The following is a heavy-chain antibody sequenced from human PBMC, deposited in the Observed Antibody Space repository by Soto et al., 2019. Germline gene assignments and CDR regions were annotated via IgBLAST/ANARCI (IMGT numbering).Heavy chain of an antibody. D-gene: IGHD2-2*02. CDR3: ARERVVLVRAAVRVWDDYQYYGMDV. J-gene: IGHJ6*02. CDR1: GGSFSDDY. CDR2: ITHRACP. Sequence: SETLSLTCPIYGGSFSDDYWSCIRQPPAKGLEWIGRITHRACPNYNPSLQSRVTIPADTSKNQFAPRLSSVTAANPAVYYSARERVVLVRAAVRVWDDYQYYGMDVWGQGTTV. V-gene: IGHV4-34*01.